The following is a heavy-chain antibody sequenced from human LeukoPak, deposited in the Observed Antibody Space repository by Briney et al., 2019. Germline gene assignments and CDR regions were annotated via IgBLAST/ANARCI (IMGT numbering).Heavy chain of an antibody. CDR1: GGSISSSSYY. Sequence: ETLSLTCTVSGGSISSSSYYWGWIHQPPGKGLEWVSAISGSGGSTYYADSVKGRFTISRDNSKNTLYLQMNSLRAEDTAVYYCAKDRGPPDTSYDYWGQGTLVTVSS. D-gene: IGHD3-16*01. J-gene: IGHJ4*02. CDR2: ISGSGGST. CDR3: AKDRGPPDTSYDY. V-gene: IGHV3-23*01.